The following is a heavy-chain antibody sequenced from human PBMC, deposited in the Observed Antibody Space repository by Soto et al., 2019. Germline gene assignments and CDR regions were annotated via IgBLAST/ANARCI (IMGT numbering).Heavy chain of an antibody. D-gene: IGHD3-22*01. CDR2: IIPIFGTA. CDR1: GDAFSSYA. J-gene: IGHJ6*02. V-gene: IGHV1-69*13. Sequence: SVKVSCKASGDAFSSYAISWVRQAPGQGLEWMGGIIPIFGTANYAQKFQGRVTITADESTSTAYMELSSLRSEDTAVYYCARDGSGYRSRASPMDVWGQGTTVTVSS. CDR3: ARDGSGYRSRASPMDV.